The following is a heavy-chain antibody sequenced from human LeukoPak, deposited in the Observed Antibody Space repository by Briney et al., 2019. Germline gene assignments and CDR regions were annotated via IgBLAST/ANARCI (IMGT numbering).Heavy chain of an antibody. J-gene: IGHJ4*02. CDR2: ISSSSRFI. V-gene: IGHV3-21*04. CDR1: GFTFSTYA. Sequence: GGSLRLSCAASGFTFSTYAMSWVRQAPGKGLEWVSSISSSSRFIYYADSVKGRFTISRDNAKNSLYLQMTSLRAEDTAVYYCAKEPTAMGIYYFDYWGQGTLVTVSS. D-gene: IGHD5-18*01. CDR3: AKEPTAMGIYYFDY.